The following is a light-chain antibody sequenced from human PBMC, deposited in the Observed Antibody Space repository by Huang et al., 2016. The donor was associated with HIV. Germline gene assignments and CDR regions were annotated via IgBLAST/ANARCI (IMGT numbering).Light chain of an antibody. J-gene: IGKJ1*01. Sequence: DIVMIQSPDSLAVSLGGRATIKCRSSQSVLYSSNRKNYLSWSQQKPGQDTSLLIYRAYSRESGVPDRVSGSGSGTDFTLTISSLEAEDAAVYYCQQYYSIPQTFGQGTKVEI. CDR1: QSVLYSSNRKNY. V-gene: IGKV4-1*01. CDR3: QQYYSIPQT. CDR2: RAY.